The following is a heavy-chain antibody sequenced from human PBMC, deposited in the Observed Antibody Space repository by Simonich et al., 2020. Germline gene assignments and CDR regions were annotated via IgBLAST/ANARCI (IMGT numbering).Heavy chain of an antibody. CDR2: IYYSGST. Sequence: QLQLQESGPGLVKPSETLSLTCTVSGGSISSSSYYWGWIRQPPGKGLEWIGSIYYSGSTYYNPALKSRDTISVDTSKNQFSLKLSYVTAADTAVYYCARHAGFAFDIWGQGTMVTVSS. V-gene: IGHV4-39*01. CDR3: ARHAGFAFDI. J-gene: IGHJ3*02. D-gene: IGHD6-13*01. CDR1: GGSISSSSYY.